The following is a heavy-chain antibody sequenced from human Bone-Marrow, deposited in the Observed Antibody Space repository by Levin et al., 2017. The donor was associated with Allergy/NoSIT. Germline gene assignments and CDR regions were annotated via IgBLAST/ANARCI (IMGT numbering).Heavy chain of an antibody. CDR3: AKDVYHEFWSGYSQYYYDYGMDV. D-gene: IGHD3-3*01. CDR1: GFTFSSYA. CDR2: ISGSGGST. Sequence: GESLKISCAASGFTFSSYAMSWVRQAPGKGLEWVSAISGSGGSTYYADSVKGRFTISRDNSKNTLYLQMNSLRAEDTAVYYCAKDVYHEFWSGYSQYYYDYGMDVWGQGTTVTVSS. J-gene: IGHJ6*02. V-gene: IGHV3-23*01.